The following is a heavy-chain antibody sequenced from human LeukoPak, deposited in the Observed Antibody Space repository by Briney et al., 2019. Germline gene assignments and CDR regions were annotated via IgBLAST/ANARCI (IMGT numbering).Heavy chain of an antibody. D-gene: IGHD3-3*01. V-gene: IGHV4-34*01. J-gene: IGHJ4*02. Sequence: SETLSLTCAVSGASFSSYSWNWIRQLPGAGLEWIAEINFTGNTETGTTSYSPSPKSRVTISADTSTNQLSLHLRSATVADTGVYFCARAFSGFWEFDFWGQGTLVTVSS. CDR3: ARAFSGFWEFDF. CDR2: INFTGNTETGTT. CDR1: GASFSSYS.